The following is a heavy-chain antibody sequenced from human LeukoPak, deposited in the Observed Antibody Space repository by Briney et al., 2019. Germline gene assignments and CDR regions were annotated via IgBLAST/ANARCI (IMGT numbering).Heavy chain of an antibody. J-gene: IGHJ4*02. V-gene: IGHV1-18*01. D-gene: IGHD5-24*01. CDR1: GYTFTSYG. CDR2: ISAYNGNT. CDR3: AREIDRDDYNRFFDY. Sequence: GASVKVSCKASGYTFTSYGISWVRQAPGQGLEWMGWISAYNGNTNYAQKLQGRVTITRDTSASTAYMEMSSLRCEDTAVYYCAREIDRDDYNRFFDYWGQGTLVTVSS.